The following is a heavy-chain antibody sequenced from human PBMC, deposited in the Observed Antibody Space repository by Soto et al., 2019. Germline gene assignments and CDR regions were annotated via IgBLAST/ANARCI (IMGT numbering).Heavy chain of an antibody. D-gene: IGHD2-21*02. CDR1: GYTFTGYH. CDR3: ARRLGLLVTPIPGY. V-gene: IGHV1-2*02. Sequence: ASVKVSCKASGYTFTGYHMHWVRQVPGQGLEWMGWINPNSGATIYAQKFQGRVIMTRETPITTAYMELSRLTSDDTAVYYCARRLGLLVTPIPGYWGQGTLVTVSS. CDR2: INPNSGAT. J-gene: IGHJ4*02.